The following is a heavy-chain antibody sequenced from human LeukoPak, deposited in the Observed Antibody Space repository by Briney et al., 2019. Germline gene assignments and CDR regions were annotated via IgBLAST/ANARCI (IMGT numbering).Heavy chain of an antibody. D-gene: IGHD3-9*01. CDR3: ARDLSYYDILTGVGIDP. J-gene: IGHJ5*02. V-gene: IGHV1-46*01. Sequence: ASVKVSCKASGYTFTSYYMHWVRQAPGQGLEWMGIINPSGGSTSYAQKFQGRVTMTRDTSTSTVYMELSSLRSEDTAVYYCARDLSYYDILTGVGIDPWGQGTLVTVSS. CDR1: GYTFTSYY. CDR2: INPSGGST.